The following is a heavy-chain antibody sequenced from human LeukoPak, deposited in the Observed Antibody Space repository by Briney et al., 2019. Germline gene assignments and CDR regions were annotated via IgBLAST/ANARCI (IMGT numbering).Heavy chain of an antibody. D-gene: IGHD2-15*01. CDR2: TKPDGSAE. V-gene: IGHV3-7*01. CDR3: ARDGGLHTNFDY. J-gene: IGHJ4*02. Sequence: GGSLRLSCAASGFSFSNYWMGWVCQAPRTGLELVANTKPDGSAEYYADSVRGRFTASRDNANNLLYLQMNRLRAEDTAVYYCARDGGLHTNFDYWGQGTLLTVSS. CDR1: GFSFSNYW.